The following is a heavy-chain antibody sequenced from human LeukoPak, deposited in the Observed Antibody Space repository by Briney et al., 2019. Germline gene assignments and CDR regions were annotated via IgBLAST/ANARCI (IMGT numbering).Heavy chain of an antibody. V-gene: IGHV3-73*01. J-gene: IGHJ2*01. CDR3: TREPYGDYAHWYFDL. CDR1: GFTFRGSA. D-gene: IGHD4-17*01. CDR2: IRRKANSYAT. Sequence: GGSLRLSCAASGFTFRGSAMHWVRQASGKGVEWVGRIRRKANSYATAYAASVKGRFTISRDDSKNTAYLQMTSPKTEDTAVYYCTREPYGDYAHWYFDLWGRGTLVTVSS.